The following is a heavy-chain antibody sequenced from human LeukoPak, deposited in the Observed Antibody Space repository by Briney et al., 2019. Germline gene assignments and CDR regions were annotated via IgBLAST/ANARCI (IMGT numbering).Heavy chain of an antibody. CDR1: GFTFSSYW. Sequence: GGSLRLSCAASGFTFSSYWMSWVRQAPGKGLEWVANIKQDGSERYYVDSVKGRFTISRDNAKNSLYLQMNSLRAEDTAVYYCARELGDGSGSSDYWGQGTLVTVSS. D-gene: IGHD3-10*01. J-gene: IGHJ4*02. CDR3: ARELGDGSGSSDY. V-gene: IGHV3-7*05. CDR2: IKQDGSER.